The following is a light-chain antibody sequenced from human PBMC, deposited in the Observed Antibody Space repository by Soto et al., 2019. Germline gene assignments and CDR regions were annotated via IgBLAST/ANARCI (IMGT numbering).Light chain of an antibody. J-gene: IGLJ1*01. V-gene: IGLV2-14*01. CDR3: SSYTTSSTRV. CDR1: SSDIGAYDY. Sequence: QSALTQPASLSGSPGQSITISCIGTSSDIGAYDYVSWFQQHPGKAPKLMISEVNNRPSGVSNRFSGSKSGNTASLTISGLQAEDEADYYCSSYTTSSTRVFGPGTKVT. CDR2: EVN.